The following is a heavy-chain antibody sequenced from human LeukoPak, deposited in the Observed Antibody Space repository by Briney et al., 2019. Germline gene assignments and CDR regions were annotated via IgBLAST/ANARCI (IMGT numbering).Heavy chain of an antibody. CDR1: GGSINTSSYY. CDR2: MYYTGTL. J-gene: IGHJ5*02. CDR3: AKHEDIVTVPATSWFDP. V-gene: IGHV4-39*01. Sequence: SETLSLTCPVSGGSINTSSYYWGWIRQAPGKGLEWIGSMYYTGTLYHNPSLKSRVTISVDTSKNQFSLKLGSVTAADTAVYYCAKHEDIVTVPATSWFDPWGPGTLPTVSS. D-gene: IGHD2/OR15-2a*01.